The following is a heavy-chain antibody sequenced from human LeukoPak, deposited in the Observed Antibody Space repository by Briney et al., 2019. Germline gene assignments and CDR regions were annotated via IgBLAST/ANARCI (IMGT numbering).Heavy chain of an antibody. Sequence: ASVKVSFKASAYIFTNYGLTWVRQAPGPGLEWVWWININNGNTNYVQQFQGRGTMTTETSSTTPYLVLRSLISADAAGYYCGRGPIAAPGHYWGQGSIATDSS. J-gene: IGHJ4*02. CDR2: ININNGNT. CDR1: AYIFTNYG. D-gene: IGHD6-13*01. V-gene: IGHV1-18*01. CDR3: GRGPIAAPGHY.